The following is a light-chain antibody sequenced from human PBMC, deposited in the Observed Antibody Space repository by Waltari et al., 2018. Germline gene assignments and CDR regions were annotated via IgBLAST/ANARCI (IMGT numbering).Light chain of an antibody. CDR2: DVS. V-gene: IGLV2-11*01. CDR3: FSYAGSWV. J-gene: IGLJ3*02. Sequence: QSALTQPRSVSGSPGQSVTISCTGTSSDVGGYNYVSWYQQHPGKAPKLMMYDVSKRPSGVPDRFSGSKSGNTASLTISGLQAEDEADYYCFSYAGSWVFGGGTKLTVL. CDR1: SSDVGGYNY.